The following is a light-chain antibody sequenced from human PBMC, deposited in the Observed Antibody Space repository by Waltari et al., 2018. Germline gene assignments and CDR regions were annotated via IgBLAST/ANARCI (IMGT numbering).Light chain of an antibody. J-gene: IGKJ1*01. CDR2: GAS. CDR1: QSVSRF. Sequence: DIVWTQSPGTLSLSPGERGTLSCRASQSVSRFLAWYQQKPGQAPRLLIYGASTRATGIPDRFSGSGSGTDFSLTISRLEPEDFAVYYCQKYDRLPATFGQGTKVAIK. CDR3: QKYDRLPAT. V-gene: IGKV3-20*01.